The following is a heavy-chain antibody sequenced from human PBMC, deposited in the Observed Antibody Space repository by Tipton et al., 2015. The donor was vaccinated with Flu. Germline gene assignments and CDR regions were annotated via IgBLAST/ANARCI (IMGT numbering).Heavy chain of an antibody. CDR1: GYTFTSYG. D-gene: IGHD2/OR15-2a*01. CDR2: ISAYNGNT. CDR3: ARDLARQFLYYYGMDV. J-gene: IGHJ6*02. V-gene: IGHV1-18*01. Sequence: QLVQSGAEVKKPGASVKVSCKASGYTFTSYGISWVRQAPGQGLEWMGWISAYNGNTNYAQKLQGRVTKTTDTSTSTAYMELRSLRSDDTAVYYCARDLARQFLYYYGMDVWGQGTTVTVSS.